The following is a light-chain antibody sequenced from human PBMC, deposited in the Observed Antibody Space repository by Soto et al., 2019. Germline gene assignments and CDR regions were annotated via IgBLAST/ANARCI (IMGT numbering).Light chain of an antibody. V-gene: IGKV1-5*01. Sequence: DIQMTQSPSTLSASVGDRVTITCRASQSISSWLAWYQQKPGKAPKLLIYDASSLESGVPSSFIGSGSGTEFALTISSLQPDDFATYYCQQYNSYWTFGQGTKVEIK. J-gene: IGKJ1*01. CDR3: QQYNSYWT. CDR2: DAS. CDR1: QSISSW.